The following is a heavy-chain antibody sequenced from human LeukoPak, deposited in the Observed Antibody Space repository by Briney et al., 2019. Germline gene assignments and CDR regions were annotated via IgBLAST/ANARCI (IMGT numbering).Heavy chain of an antibody. Sequence: GESLKISCKGSGYSFTSYWIGWVRQMPGKGLEWMGIIHPGDSDTRYSPSFQGQVTISADKSISTAYLQWSSLKASDTAMYYCARRIAAAGIYYGMDVWGQGTTVTVSS. CDR1: GYSFTSYW. CDR3: ARRIAAAGIYYGMDV. D-gene: IGHD6-13*01. J-gene: IGHJ6*02. CDR2: IHPGDSDT. V-gene: IGHV5-51*01.